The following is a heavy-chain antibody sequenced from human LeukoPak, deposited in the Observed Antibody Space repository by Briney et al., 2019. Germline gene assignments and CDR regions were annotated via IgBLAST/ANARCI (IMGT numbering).Heavy chain of an antibody. CDR1: GFTFNNYA. J-gene: IGHJ4*02. CDR3: AKQWVDC. V-gene: IGHV3-23*01. D-gene: IGHD1-26*01. Sequence: GWSLRLSCAASGFTFNNYAMNWVRQAPGKGLEWVSSIDESGDKTHYADSVKGRFTISRDNSQNTLYLQMNSLRAEDTALYYCAKQWVDCWGQGTLVTVSS. CDR2: IDESGDKT.